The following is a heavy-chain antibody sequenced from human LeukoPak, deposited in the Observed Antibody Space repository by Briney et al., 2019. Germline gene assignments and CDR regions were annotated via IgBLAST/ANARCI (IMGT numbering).Heavy chain of an antibody. Sequence: GRSLRLSCAASGFTFSSYAMSWVRQAPGKGLEWVSAISGSGGSTYYADSVKGRFTISRDNSKNTLYLQMNSLRAEDTAVYYCAKDGGMDIVVVPAARNWFDPWGQGTLVTVSS. V-gene: IGHV3-23*01. CDR3: AKDGGMDIVVVPAARNWFDP. CDR1: GFTFSSYA. D-gene: IGHD2-2*03. CDR2: ISGSGGST. J-gene: IGHJ5*02.